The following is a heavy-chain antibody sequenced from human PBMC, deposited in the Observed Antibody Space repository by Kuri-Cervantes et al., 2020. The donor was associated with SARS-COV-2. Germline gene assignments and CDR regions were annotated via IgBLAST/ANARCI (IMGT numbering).Heavy chain of an antibody. J-gene: IGHJ3*02. CDR1: GGTFTNYA. V-gene: IGHV1-69*13. D-gene: IGHD3-10*01. Sequence: SVKVSCKASGGTFTNYAITWLRQAPGQGFEWMGRIIPMYDATDFAQKFQGRVTINADESTRTAYMELSSLSSEDTAVYYCARERDYYGSGYIWGQGTTVTVSS. CDR3: ARERDYYGSGYI. CDR2: IIPMYDAT.